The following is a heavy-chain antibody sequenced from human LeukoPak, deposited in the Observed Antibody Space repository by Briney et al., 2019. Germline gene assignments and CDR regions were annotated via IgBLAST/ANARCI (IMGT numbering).Heavy chain of an antibody. CDR3: ARVWFGETTQYYFDY. CDR2: INHSGST. D-gene: IGHD3-10*01. CDR1: GGSFSGYY. Sequence: SETLSLTCAVYGGSFSGYYWSWIRQPPGKGLEWIGEINHSGSTNYNPSLKSRVTISVDTSKNQFSLKLSSVTAADTAAYYCARVWFGETTQYYFDYWGQGTLVTVSS. J-gene: IGHJ4*02. V-gene: IGHV4-34*01.